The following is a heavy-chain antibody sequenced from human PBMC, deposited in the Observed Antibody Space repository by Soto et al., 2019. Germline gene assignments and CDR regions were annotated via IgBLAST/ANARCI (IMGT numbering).Heavy chain of an antibody. D-gene: IGHD5-18*01. CDR1: GFIFNDYG. J-gene: IGHJ3*01. V-gene: IGHV3-30*18. CDR3: VKGDLDTAVVNSPDAFDF. CDR2: ISFDGNNK. Sequence: PGGSLSLSCEASGFIFNDYGMHWVRQAPGKGLDWVAVISFDGNNKYYAQSVKGRFTISRDNSKNTLFLHMDSLRREDTAVYHCVKGDLDTAVVNSPDAFDFWGQGTRVTVSS.